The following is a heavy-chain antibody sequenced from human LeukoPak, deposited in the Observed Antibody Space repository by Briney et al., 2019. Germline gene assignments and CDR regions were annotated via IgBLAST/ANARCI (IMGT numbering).Heavy chain of an antibody. CDR3: VVGSTEEDLIAVAGPFDP. D-gene: IGHD6-19*01. CDR2: IYNSGST. V-gene: IGHV4-39*01. J-gene: IGHJ5*02. CDR1: GASLSSSSQY. Sequence: PSDPLSHTCSVPGASLSSSSQYWGWSRHPPGKRLEWIGSIYNSGSTYYNPSLKSRVTISVDTSKNQFSRKLSSVAAADTAAYYCVVGSTEEDLIAVAGPFDPWGQGTLVTGSS.